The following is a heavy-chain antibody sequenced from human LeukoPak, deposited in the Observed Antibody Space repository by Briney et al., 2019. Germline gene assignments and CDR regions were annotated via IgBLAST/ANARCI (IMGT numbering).Heavy chain of an antibody. Sequence: ASVKLSCKASVDTFSSYAICWVRQPHGPGHGRMGGIIPIFGTANYAQKFQGRATITTDESTSTAYMELSTVRSEDTALYYGSGYGPPLDYYFDYWGQGTLVTVSS. J-gene: IGHJ4*02. CDR2: IIPIFGTA. D-gene: IGHD3-10*01. CDR1: VDTFSSYA. CDR3: SGYGPPLDYYFDY. V-gene: IGHV1-69*05.